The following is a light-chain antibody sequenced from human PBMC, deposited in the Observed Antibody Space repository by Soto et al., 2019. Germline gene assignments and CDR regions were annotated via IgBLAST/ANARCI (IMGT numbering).Light chain of an antibody. CDR1: LGISNY. V-gene: IGKV1-27*01. Sequence: VQRSLSAAGQSAFVGDRVTVTCRASLGISNYLAWYQQKPGKVPKILIYAASTLQSGVPCRFSGSGSVTDFTLTISSLEHEDVAPNYGQNYRSGGRTIRQGTKVDI. J-gene: IGKJ1*01. CDR2: AAS. CDR3: QNYRSGGRT.